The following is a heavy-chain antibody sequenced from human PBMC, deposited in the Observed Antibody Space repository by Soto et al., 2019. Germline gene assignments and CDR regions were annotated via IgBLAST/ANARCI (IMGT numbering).Heavy chain of an antibody. CDR3: AKQRAGYGSGSDTFYFDF. D-gene: IGHD3-10*01. Sequence: EVQLLVSGGGLVQPGGSLRLSCSTSGFTFSTYAMNWVRQAPGKGLEWVSALSGSGGTTYYADSGRGRFPISKDNSKNTRFLQMSSLRAEDTALYYCAKQRAGYGSGSDTFYFDFWGQGTLVTVSS. J-gene: IGHJ4*02. CDR1: GFTFSTYA. V-gene: IGHV3-23*01. CDR2: LSGSGGTT.